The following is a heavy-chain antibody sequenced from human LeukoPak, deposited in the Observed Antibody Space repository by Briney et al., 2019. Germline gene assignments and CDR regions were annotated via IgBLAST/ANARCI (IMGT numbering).Heavy chain of an antibody. CDR2: ISTSNGDT. V-gene: IGHV1-18*01. CDR3: ARTFYDISLAFDI. D-gene: IGHD3-22*01. Sequence: GASVKVSCRASGYTFTSYGITWVRQAPGQGLEWMGWISTSNGDTNYAQKFQGRVTMTTDTSTSTAYMELRSLRFDDTAVYYCARTFYDISLAFDIWGQGTMVTVSS. J-gene: IGHJ3*02. CDR1: GYTFTSYG.